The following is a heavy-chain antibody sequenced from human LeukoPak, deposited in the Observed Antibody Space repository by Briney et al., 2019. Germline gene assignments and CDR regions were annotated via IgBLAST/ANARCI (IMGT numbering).Heavy chain of an antibody. CDR1: GFTVSNYY. D-gene: IGHD3-9*01. CDR2: IYNDGNT. V-gene: IGHV3-53*05. Sequence: GGSLRLSCAASGFTVSNYYMSWVRQAPGKGLEWVSVIYNDGNTYYADSVKGRFTISRDNSKNTLYLQMNSLRTEDTAVYYCAKYRSGDFDYYPDLDYWGQGTLVTVSS. CDR3: AKYRSGDFDYYPDLDY. J-gene: IGHJ4*02.